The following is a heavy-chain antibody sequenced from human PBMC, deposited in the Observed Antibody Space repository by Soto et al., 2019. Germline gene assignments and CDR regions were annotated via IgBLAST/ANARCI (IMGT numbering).Heavy chain of an antibody. J-gene: IGHJ4*02. D-gene: IGHD6-6*01. Sequence: PSETLSLTCTVSGGSISSYYWSWIRQPPGKGLEWIGYIYYSGSTNYNPSLKSRVTISVDTSKNQFSLKLSSVTAADTAVYHCAGERWEEYSSSSYFDYWGQGTLVTVSS. V-gene: IGHV4-59*01. CDR2: IYYSGST. CDR3: AGERWEEYSSSSYFDY. CDR1: GGSISSYY.